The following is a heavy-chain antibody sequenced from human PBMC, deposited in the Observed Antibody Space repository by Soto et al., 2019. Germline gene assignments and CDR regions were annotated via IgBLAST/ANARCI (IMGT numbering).Heavy chain of an antibody. J-gene: IGHJ4*02. D-gene: IGHD6-19*01. V-gene: IGHV3-53*01. CDR3: VQTTGWPGFDF. Sequence: EVQLVESGGGLIQPGGSLRLSCAASGFTVSSKYMTWVRPAPGKGLEWVSVIYGGGTTYYADSVKGRFTISRENSKNTLYLHMNGLRAEDTAVYYCVQTTGWPGFDFWGQGTLVTVSS. CDR2: IYGGGTT. CDR1: GFTVSSKY.